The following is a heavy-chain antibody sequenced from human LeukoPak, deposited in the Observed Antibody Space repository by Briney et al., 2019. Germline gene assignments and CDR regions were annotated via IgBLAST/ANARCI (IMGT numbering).Heavy chain of an antibody. CDR1: GYSFTSYW. CDR3: ARQHVTMVRGVIWFDP. V-gene: IGHV5-51*01. D-gene: IGHD3-10*01. Sequence: GESLKISCKGSGYSFTSYWIGWVRQMPGKGLEWMGIIYPGDSDTRYSPSFQGQVTISADKSISTAYLQWSSLKASDTAMYYCARQHVTMVRGVIWFDPWGQGTLVTVSS. CDR2: IYPGDSDT. J-gene: IGHJ5*02.